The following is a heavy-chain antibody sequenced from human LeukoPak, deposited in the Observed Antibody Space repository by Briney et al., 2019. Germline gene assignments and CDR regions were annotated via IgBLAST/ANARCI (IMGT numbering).Heavy chain of an antibody. Sequence: GGSLRLSCAASGFTFSIYSMSCVRQAPGKVLEGGSAISGSWVSTYYAESVKGRFTISRDNSKNTLYLQMNSLRAEDTAVYYCAVGVAARHFDYWGQGTLVTVSS. CDR2: ISGSWVST. V-gene: IGHV3-23*01. J-gene: IGHJ4*02. CDR1: GFTFSIYS. CDR3: AVGVAARHFDY. D-gene: IGHD6-6*01.